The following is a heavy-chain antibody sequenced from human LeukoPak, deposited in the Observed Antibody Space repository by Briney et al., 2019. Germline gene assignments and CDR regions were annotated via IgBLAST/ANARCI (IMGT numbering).Heavy chain of an antibody. Sequence: GGSLRLSCAASGFTFSSYAMSWVRQAPGKGLEWVSAISGSGGSTYYADSVKCRFTISRDNAKNTLYLQMNSLRAEDTTVYYCAKDRTPLGQQPFDYWGQGTLVTVSS. V-gene: IGHV3-23*01. CDR3: AKDRTPLGQQPFDY. CDR2: ISGSGGST. J-gene: IGHJ4*02. D-gene: IGHD6-13*01. CDR1: GFTFSSYA.